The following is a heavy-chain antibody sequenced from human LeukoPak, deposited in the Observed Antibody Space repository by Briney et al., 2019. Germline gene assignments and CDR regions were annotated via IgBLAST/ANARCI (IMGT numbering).Heavy chain of an antibody. V-gene: IGHV3-21*01. J-gene: IGHJ6*02. D-gene: IGHD2-21*02. CDR1: GFTFSSYA. CDR2: ISSSSSYI. Sequence: PGGSLRLSCAASGFTFSSYAMSWVRQAPGKGLEWVSSISSSSSYIYYADSVKGRFTISRDNAKNSLYLQMNSLRAEDTAVYYCARSTVVTAILLSYGMDVWGQGTTVTVSS. CDR3: ARSTVVTAILLSYGMDV.